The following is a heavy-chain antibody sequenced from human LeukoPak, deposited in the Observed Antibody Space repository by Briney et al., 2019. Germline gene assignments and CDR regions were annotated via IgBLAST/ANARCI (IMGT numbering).Heavy chain of an antibody. CDR2: IWSDASNT. D-gene: IGHD3-9*01. Sequence: GGSLRLSCAASGXIFSSYGMHWVRQVPGKGLEWVAVIWSDASNTYYVDSVKGRFTISRDNSKNTLYLQMNSLRAEDTAMYYCTRTYNIRYFDTWGQGTLVTVSS. J-gene: IGHJ4*02. V-gene: IGHV3-33*01. CDR1: GXIFSSYG. CDR3: TRTYNIRYFDT.